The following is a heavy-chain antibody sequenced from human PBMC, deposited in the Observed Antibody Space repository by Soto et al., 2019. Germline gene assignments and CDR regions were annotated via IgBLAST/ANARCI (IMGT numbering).Heavy chain of an antibody. J-gene: IGHJ4*02. Sequence: GESLKISCKGSGYSYSTYWIAWVRQKPGKGLEFMGIIYPGDSDTRYSPSFQGQVTISADKTITTAYLQWSSLKASDTAMYYCARPIDYASSSTGLDYWGQGTLVTVSS. CDR3: ARPIDYASSSTGLDY. V-gene: IGHV5-51*01. CDR1: GYSYSTYW. D-gene: IGHD6-6*01. CDR2: IYPGDSDT.